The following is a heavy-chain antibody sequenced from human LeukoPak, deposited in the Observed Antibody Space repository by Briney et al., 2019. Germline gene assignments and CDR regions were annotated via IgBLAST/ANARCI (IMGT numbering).Heavy chain of an antibody. CDR3: ARAGWIQLWLPDY. Sequence: GGSLRLSCAASGFTFSDYYMSWIRRAPGKGLEWVSYISSSGSTIYYADSVKGRFTISRDNAKNSLYLQMNSLRAEDTAVYYCARAGWIQLWLPDYWGQGTLVTVSS. D-gene: IGHD5-18*01. J-gene: IGHJ4*02. CDR2: ISSSGSTI. CDR1: GFTFSDYY. V-gene: IGHV3-11*04.